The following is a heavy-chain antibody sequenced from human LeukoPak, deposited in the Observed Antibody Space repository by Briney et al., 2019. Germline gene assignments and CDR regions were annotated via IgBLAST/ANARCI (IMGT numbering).Heavy chain of an antibody. Sequence: RGSLRLSCAASGFTFSSYAMSWVRQAPGKGLEWVSAISGSGGSTYYADSVKGRFTISRDNSKNTLYLQMNSLRAEDTAVYYCAKGVTYYYDSTALNWGQGTLVTVSS. CDR1: GFTFSSYA. CDR2: ISGSGGST. V-gene: IGHV3-23*01. CDR3: AKGVTYYYDSTALN. D-gene: IGHD3-22*01. J-gene: IGHJ4*02.